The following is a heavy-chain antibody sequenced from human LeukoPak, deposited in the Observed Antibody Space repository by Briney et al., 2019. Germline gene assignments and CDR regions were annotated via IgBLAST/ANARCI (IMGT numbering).Heavy chain of an antibody. CDR2: IYYSGST. CDR3: ARTIAAAGTVFDY. Sequence: SETLSPTCTVSGGSISSYYWSWIRQPPGKGLEWIGYIYYSGSTNYNPSLKSRVTISVDTSKNQFSLKLSSVTAADTAVYYCARTIAAAGTVFDYWGQGTLVTVSS. V-gene: IGHV4-59*01. J-gene: IGHJ4*02. D-gene: IGHD6-13*01. CDR1: GGSISSYY.